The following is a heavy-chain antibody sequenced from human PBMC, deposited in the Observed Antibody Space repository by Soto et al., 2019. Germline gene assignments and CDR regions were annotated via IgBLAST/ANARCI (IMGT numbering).Heavy chain of an antibody. V-gene: IGHV3-23*01. CDR3: AKDRSSGWPYYFDY. CDR2: ISGSDGTT. Sequence: EVQLLESGGGLVQPGGSLRLSCAASGFTFSSYAMTWVRQAPGKGLEWVSAISGSDGTTYYADSVKGRFTISRDNFKNTLYLQMNSLRAEDTAVYYCAKDRSSGWPYYFDYWGQGTLVTVSS. CDR1: GFTFSSYA. D-gene: IGHD6-19*01. J-gene: IGHJ4*02.